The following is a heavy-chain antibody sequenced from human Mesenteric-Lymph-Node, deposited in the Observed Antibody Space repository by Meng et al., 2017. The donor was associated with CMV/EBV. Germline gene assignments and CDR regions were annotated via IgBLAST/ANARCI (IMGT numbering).Heavy chain of an antibody. Sequence: GESLKISCAVSGINVSGNYMSWVRQAPGKGLEWVSVHYTGDTTRYADSVKGRFTISRDNSKNTLYLQMNSLRTEDTAVYYCASDYYDDSGYGHWGQGTLVTVSS. D-gene: IGHD3-22*01. V-gene: IGHV3-66*02. CDR1: GINVSGNY. CDR2: HYTGDTT. CDR3: ASDYYDDSGYGH. J-gene: IGHJ4*02.